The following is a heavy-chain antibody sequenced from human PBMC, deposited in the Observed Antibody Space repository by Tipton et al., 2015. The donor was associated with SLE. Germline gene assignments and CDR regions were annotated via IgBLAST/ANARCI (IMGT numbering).Heavy chain of an antibody. J-gene: IGHJ3*02. D-gene: IGHD7-27*01. CDR2: INHSGST. Sequence: TLSLTCYVTGVSISNYYWTWIRQPPGKGLDWIGEINHSGSTNYNPSLKSRVTISVDTSKNQFSLKLSSVTAADTAVYYCARVYLGTRAFDIWGQGTMVTVSS. V-gene: IGHV4-34*01. CDR1: GVSISNYY. CDR3: ARVYLGTRAFDI.